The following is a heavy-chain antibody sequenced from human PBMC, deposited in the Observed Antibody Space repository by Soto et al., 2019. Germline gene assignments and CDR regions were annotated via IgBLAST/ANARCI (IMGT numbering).Heavy chain of an antibody. CDR2: ISGSGGST. Sequence: EVQLLESGGGLVQPGGSLRLSCAASGFTFSSYAMSWVRQAPGKGLEWVSAISGSGGSTYYADSVKGRFTISRDNSKNTLYLQMYSLRAEDTAVYYCAKDLILLYSSSDFDYWGQGTLVTVSS. D-gene: IGHD6-6*01. CDR1: GFTFSSYA. V-gene: IGHV3-23*01. J-gene: IGHJ4*02. CDR3: AKDLILLYSSSDFDY.